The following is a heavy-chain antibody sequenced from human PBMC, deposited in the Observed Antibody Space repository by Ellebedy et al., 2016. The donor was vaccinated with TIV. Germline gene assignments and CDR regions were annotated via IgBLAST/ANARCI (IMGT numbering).Heavy chain of an antibody. CDR1: GGSLSGYY. D-gene: IGHD2-15*01. Sequence: SETLSLXXAVSGGSLSGYYWGWIRQPPGKRLEWIGTIYASGTTYYNPPLQNRVAISVDASKNQFSLSLTSVTVADTAMYYCARRRFCSGGSCYRVYSFDYWGQGALVTVSS. V-gene: IGHV4-39*01. J-gene: IGHJ4*02. CDR3: ARRRFCSGGSCYRVYSFDY. CDR2: IYASGTT.